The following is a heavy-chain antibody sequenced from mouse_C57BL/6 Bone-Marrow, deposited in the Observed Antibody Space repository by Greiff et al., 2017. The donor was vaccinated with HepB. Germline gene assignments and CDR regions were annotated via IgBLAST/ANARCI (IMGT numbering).Heavy chain of an antibody. CDR1: GYTFTSYW. D-gene: IGHD2-2*01. CDR2: IYPGSGST. V-gene: IGHV1-55*01. J-gene: IGHJ4*01. Sequence: VQLQQPGAELVKPGASVKMSCKASGYTFTSYWITWVKQRPGQGLEWIGDIYPGSGSTNYNEKFKSKATLTVDTSSSTAYMQLSSLTSEDSAVYYCARGEGYPSAMDYWGQGTSVTVSS. CDR3: ARGEGYPSAMDY.